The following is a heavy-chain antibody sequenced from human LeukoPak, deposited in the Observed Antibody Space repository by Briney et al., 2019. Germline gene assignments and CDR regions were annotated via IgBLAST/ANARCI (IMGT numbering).Heavy chain of an antibody. J-gene: IGHJ6*02. V-gene: IGHV1-8*01. D-gene: IGHD2-21*01. Sequence: ASVKVSCKASGYTFTSYDFNWVRQATGQRPEWMGWMSPNSGDTGYAQKFQGRVTMTRDTSTSTVYMELSSLRSEDTAVYYCARDRLVRDVNYGLDVWGQGTTVTVSS. CDR2: MSPNSGDT. CDR3: ARDRLVRDVNYGLDV. CDR1: GYTFTSYD.